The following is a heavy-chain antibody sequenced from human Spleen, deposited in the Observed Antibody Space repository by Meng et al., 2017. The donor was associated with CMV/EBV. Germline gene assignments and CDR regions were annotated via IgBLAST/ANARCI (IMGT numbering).Heavy chain of an antibody. D-gene: IGHD2-2*01. CDR3: AKVRVVGYGMDV. Sequence: SCKASGDTFSSYGMHWVRQAPGKGLEWVAFIRYDGSNKYYADSVKGRFTISRDNSKNTLYLQMNSLRAEDTAVYYCAKVRVVGYGMDVWGQGTTVTVSS. CDR1: GDTFSSYG. J-gene: IGHJ6*02. V-gene: IGHV3-30*02. CDR2: IRYDGSNK.